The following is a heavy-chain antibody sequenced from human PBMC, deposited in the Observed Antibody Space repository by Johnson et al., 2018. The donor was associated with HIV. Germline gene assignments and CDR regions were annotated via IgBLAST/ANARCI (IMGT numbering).Heavy chain of an antibody. J-gene: IGHJ3*02. CDR1: GFSVSSNY. CDR2: IYSGGSK. Sequence: VQLVESGGGLVQPGGSLRLSCAASGFSVSSNYMSWVRQAPGKGLEWVSVIYSGGSKYYADSVQGRFTISRYNSKNTMYLQMNSLRAEDTAVYYCAKGLYYGGSGDYAFDMWGQGTMVTVSS. CDR3: AKGLYYGGSGDYAFDM. D-gene: IGHD2-21*01. V-gene: IGHV3-66*01.